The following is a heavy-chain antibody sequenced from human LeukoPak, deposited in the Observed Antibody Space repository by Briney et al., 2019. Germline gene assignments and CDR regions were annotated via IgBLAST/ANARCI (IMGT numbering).Heavy chain of an antibody. CDR2: ISSSSSTI. D-gene: IGHD3-22*01. J-gene: IGHJ3*02. CDR3: ARGAYYYDSSGYLVAHAFDI. CDR1: GFTFSSYS. V-gene: IGHV3-48*02. Sequence: GGSLRLSCAASGFTFSSYSMNWVRQAPGKGLEWVSYISSSSSTIYYADSVKGRFTISRDNAKNSLYLQMNSLRDEDTAVYYCARGAYYYDSSGYLVAHAFDIWGQGTMVTVSS.